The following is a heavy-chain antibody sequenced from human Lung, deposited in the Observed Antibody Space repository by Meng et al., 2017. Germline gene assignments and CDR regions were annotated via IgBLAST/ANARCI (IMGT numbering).Heavy chain of an antibody. J-gene: IGHJ4*02. V-gene: IGHV1-18*01. CDR1: DYTFTGYG. CDR3: ARGTPGRSYSDY. Sequence: QVQPVQSGLEVKKPGASVKFSCKASDYTFTGYGVSWVRQAPGQGLEWMAWLGAHDGDTSHAPKFQGRVTVSADRPTATAYMELRSLRSDDTAVYYCARGTPGRSYSDYWGQGTLVTVSS. CDR2: LGAHDGDT. D-gene: IGHD3-10*01.